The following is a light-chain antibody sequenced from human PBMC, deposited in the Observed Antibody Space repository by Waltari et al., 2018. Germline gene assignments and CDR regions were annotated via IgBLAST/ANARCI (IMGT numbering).Light chain of an antibody. CDR1: QSVLYSPNNKNY. V-gene: IGKV4-1*01. CDR3: QQYYTTPYT. CDR2: WAS. J-gene: IGKJ2*01. Sequence: DIVMTQSPDSLAMSPGERATINLKSSQSVLYSPNNKNYIAWYQQKPGQPPNLLIYWASTRESGVPDRFSGSGSGTDFTLTISSLQAEDVAVYYCQQYYTTPYTFGQGTKLEIK.